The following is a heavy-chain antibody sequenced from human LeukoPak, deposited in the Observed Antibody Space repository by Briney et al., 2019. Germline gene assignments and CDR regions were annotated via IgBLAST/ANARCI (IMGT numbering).Heavy chain of an antibody. D-gene: IGHD6-19*01. J-gene: IGHJ4*02. Sequence: GGSLRLSCAASGFTFIKYSMTWVRQAPGKGLEWVSAITGSGAFTDYADSVKGRFTISRDNSKSTLYLQMNSLRAEDTAVYYCAKRSAESSGYFDCWGQGTLVTVSS. CDR1: GFTFIKYS. V-gene: IGHV3-23*01. CDR3: AKRSAESSGYFDC. CDR2: ITGSGAFT.